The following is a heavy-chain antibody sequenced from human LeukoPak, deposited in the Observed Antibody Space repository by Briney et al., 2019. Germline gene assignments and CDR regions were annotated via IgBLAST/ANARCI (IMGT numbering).Heavy chain of an antibody. CDR3: ATRIHGTFY. Sequence: GESLKISCKGSGYSFTTYWIGWMRQMPGKGLEWMAIITPGNSVTHYSPSLQGQVTISADKSISTAYLQWSSLEASDSGMYYCATRIHGTFYWGQGTLVTVSS. CDR1: GYSFTTYW. J-gene: IGHJ4*02. D-gene: IGHD1-26*01. CDR2: ITPGNSVT. V-gene: IGHV5-51*01.